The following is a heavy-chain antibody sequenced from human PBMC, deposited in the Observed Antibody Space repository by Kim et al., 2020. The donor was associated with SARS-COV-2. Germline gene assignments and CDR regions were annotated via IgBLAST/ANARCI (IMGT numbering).Heavy chain of an antibody. V-gene: IGHV3-23*01. D-gene: IGHD2-21*01. CDR3: MKGGWGWIWDH. CDR1: GFTFTGHA. Sequence: GGSLRLSCTTSGFTFTGHAMSWVRQAPGKGLEWVSSIDGSDGTTYYVDSVRGRFTISRDDSKNTLYLQMSALTGDDTAVYYCMKGGWGWIWDHWGQGTLVTVSS. CDR2: IDGSDGTT. J-gene: IGHJ4*02.